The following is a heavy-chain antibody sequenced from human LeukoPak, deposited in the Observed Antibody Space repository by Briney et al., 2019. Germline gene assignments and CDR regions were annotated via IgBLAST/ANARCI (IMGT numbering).Heavy chain of an antibody. CDR3: ASTYSYDSSGYYPFDY. Sequence: GGSLRLSCAASAFXVSSNYITWVRQAPGKGLEWVSVIYPGGNTYYADSVKGRFTISRDNSKNTLYLQMSSLRAEDTAVYYCASTYSYDSSGYYPFDYWGQGTLVTVPS. V-gene: IGHV3-53*05. D-gene: IGHD3-22*01. J-gene: IGHJ4*02. CDR2: IYPGGNT. CDR1: AFXVSSNY.